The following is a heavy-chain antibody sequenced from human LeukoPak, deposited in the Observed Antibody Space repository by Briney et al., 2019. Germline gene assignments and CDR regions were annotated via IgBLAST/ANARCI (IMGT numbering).Heavy chain of an antibody. CDR1: GFIFGEYA. Sequence: GGSLRLSCTASGFIFGEYAMSWVRQAPGKGLEWVGFIRSKAYGGTTEYAASVKGRFTISRDDSKSIAYLHVNSLKTEDTAMYYCSRSPEVTIFGVVTHPDYWGQGTLVTVSS. V-gene: IGHV3-49*04. CDR3: SRSPEVTIFGVVTHPDY. CDR2: IRSKAYGGTT. D-gene: IGHD3-3*01. J-gene: IGHJ4*02.